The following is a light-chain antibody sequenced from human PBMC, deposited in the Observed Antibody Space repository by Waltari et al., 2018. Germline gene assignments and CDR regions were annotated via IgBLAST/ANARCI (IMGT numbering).Light chain of an antibody. Sequence: QSALTQPASVSGSPGQSITVSCTGTSNDVGSYNLVPWYQQHPGEAPKRMIYEGSERPSGVSNRFSGSKSGNTASLTISGLQADDEADYYCFSYAGSNVWVFGGGTKLTVL. CDR3: FSYAGSNVWV. V-gene: IGLV2-23*01. J-gene: IGLJ3*02. CDR2: EGS. CDR1: SNDVGSYNL.